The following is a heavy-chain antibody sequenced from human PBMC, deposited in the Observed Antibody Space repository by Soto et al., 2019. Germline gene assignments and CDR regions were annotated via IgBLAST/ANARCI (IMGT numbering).Heavy chain of an antibody. CDR3: ARDLFVDTAIEKPRKPAYYYGMDV. CDR2: INSDGSST. J-gene: IGHJ6*02. CDR1: GFTFSSYW. V-gene: IGHV3-74*01. Sequence: GGSLRLSCAASGFTFSSYWMHWVRQAPGKGLVWVSRINSDGSSTSYADSVKGRFTISRDNAKNTLYLQMNSLRAEVTAVYYCARDLFVDTAIEKPRKPAYYYGMDVWGQGTTVTVSS. D-gene: IGHD5-18*01.